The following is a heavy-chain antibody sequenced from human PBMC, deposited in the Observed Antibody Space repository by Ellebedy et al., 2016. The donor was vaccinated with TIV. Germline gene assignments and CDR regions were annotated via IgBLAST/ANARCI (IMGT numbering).Heavy chain of an antibody. D-gene: IGHD4-17*01. CDR1: GFSFRSYW. V-gene: IGHV3-7*03. CDR2: INQGGGEK. J-gene: IGHJ6*02. CDR3: ARDGAYGDYAPGQYGMDV. Sequence: GESLKISCAASGFSFRSYWMSWVRQAPGKGLEWVANINQGGGEKYYVDSVKGRFTISRDNSDNTLYVQMNSLRVEDTAVYYCARDGAYGDYAPGQYGMDVWGQGTTVIVS.